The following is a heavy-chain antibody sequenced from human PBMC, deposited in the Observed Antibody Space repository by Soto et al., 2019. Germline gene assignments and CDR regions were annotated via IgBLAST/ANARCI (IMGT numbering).Heavy chain of an antibody. CDR2: ISAAGDP. J-gene: IGHJ6*02. Sequence: EVQLVESGGGLVQPGGSLRLSCEASRFTLRNYDMHGVRQGTGKGLEWVSGISAAGDPDYADSVEGRFTISRENAQNSFFLQMNSLRVGDTAVYYCARTDRDFYGLDVWGQGTTVIVSS. V-gene: IGHV3-13*05. CDR1: RFTLRNYD. CDR3: ARTDRDFYGLDV.